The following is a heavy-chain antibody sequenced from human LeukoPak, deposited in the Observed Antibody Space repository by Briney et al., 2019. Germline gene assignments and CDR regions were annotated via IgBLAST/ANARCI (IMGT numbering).Heavy chain of an antibody. J-gene: IGHJ5*02. CDR1: GFTFSDFG. V-gene: IGHV3-30*02. CDR2: IRNDGSKD. D-gene: IGHD6-13*01. CDR3: VKGGSSSHNWFDP. Sequence: GGSLKLSCAASGFTFSDFGMHWVRQAPGKGLEWVAFIRNDGSKDYYPDSVKGRFTISRDNSRTTLYLQMHSLRIEDTAVYYCVKGGSSSHNWFDPWGQGILVTVSS.